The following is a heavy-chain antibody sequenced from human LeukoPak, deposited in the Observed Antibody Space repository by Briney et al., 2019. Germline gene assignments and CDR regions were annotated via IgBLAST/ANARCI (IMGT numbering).Heavy chain of an antibody. Sequence: GGSLRLSCAASGFTVSSNYMSWVRQAPGKGLEWVSVIYSGGSTDYADSVKGRFTISRDNSKTTLYLQMNSLRADDTAVYYCARVPRWDGAFDIWSQGTMVTVSS. D-gene: IGHD1-26*01. J-gene: IGHJ3*02. CDR2: IYSGGST. CDR1: GFTVSSNY. CDR3: ARVPRWDGAFDI. V-gene: IGHV3-66*01.